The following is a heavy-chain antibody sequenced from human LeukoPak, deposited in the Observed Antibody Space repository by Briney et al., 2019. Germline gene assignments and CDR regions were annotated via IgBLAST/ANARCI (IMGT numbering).Heavy chain of an antibody. J-gene: IGHJ4*02. D-gene: IGHD3-10*01. V-gene: IGHV5-51*01. CDR3: ARQQSYRMAY. CDR2: IYPGDSDT. Sequence: GESLKISCKGSGYSFTTYWVGWLRQMPGKGLEWMGTIYPGDSDTRYSPSFQGQVTISADKSINTAYLQWSSLKASDTAMYYCARQQSYRMAYWGQGTLVTVSS. CDR1: GYSFTTYW.